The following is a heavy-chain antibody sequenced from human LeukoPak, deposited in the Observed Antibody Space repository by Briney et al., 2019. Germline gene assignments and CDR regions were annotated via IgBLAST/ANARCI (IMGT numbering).Heavy chain of an antibody. CDR3: ARAHSSIAARLSRSSIFNYYYFMDV. D-gene: IGHD6-6*01. Sequence: GGSLRLSCAASGFTFSSYAMSWVRQAPGKGLEWVSSISGSGGSTYYADSVKGRFTISRDNSKNSLYLQMNSLIAEDTAVYYCARAHSSIAARLSRSSIFNYYYFMDVGGKGPTVTVSS. CDR2: ISGSGGST. CDR1: GFTFSSYA. V-gene: IGHV3-23*01. J-gene: IGHJ6*03.